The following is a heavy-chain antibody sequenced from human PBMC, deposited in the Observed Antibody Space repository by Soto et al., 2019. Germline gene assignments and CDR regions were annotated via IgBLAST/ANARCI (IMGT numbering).Heavy chain of an antibody. Sequence: PGGSLRLSCAASGFTFTSYTMNWVRQAPGKGLEWVSSISSSSDYIYYADSMKGRVTISRDNAKNSLFLDMNSLTGEDTAVYYCARARVYATGPLDFWGKGPLVTVSS. J-gene: IGHJ4*02. V-gene: IGHV3-21*06. D-gene: IGHD6-13*01. CDR3: ARARVYATGPLDF. CDR1: GFTFTSYT. CDR2: ISSSSDYI.